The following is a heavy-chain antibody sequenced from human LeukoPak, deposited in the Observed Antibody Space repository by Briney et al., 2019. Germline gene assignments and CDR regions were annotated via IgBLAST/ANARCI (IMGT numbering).Heavy chain of an antibody. CDR1: GGSISSGGYY. CDR2: IYYSGST. V-gene: IGHV4-31*03. Sequence: SQTLSLTCTVSGGSISSGGYYWSWIRQHPGKGLGWIGYIYYSGSTYYNPSLESRVTISVDTSKNQFSLKLSSVTAADTAVYYCARAVVRGVPADYYYYGMDVWGQGTTVTVSS. D-gene: IGHD3-10*01. CDR3: ARAVVRGVPADYYYYGMDV. J-gene: IGHJ6*02.